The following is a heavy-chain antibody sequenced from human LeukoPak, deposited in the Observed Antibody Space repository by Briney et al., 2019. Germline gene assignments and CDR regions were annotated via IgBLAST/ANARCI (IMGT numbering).Heavy chain of an antibody. V-gene: IGHV3-9*01. CDR2: ISWNSGSI. CDR1: GFTFDDYA. D-gene: IGHD6-25*01. Sequence: GGSLRLSCAASGFTFDDYAMHWDRQAPGKGLEWVSGISWNSGSIGYADSVKGRFTISRDNAKNSLYLQMNSLRAEDTALYYCAKETAAKYYYYYYGMDVWGQGTTVTVSS. J-gene: IGHJ6*02. CDR3: AKETAAKYYYYYYGMDV.